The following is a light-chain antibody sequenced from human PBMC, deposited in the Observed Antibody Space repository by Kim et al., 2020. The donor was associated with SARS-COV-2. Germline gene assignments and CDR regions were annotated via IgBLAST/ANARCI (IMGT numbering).Light chain of an antibody. J-gene: IGKJ1*01. CDR1: QTVLSRTY. V-gene: IGKV3-20*01. Sequence: DIVLTQSPGTLSLSPGERATLSCRASQTVLSRTYLAWYQQRPGQGPRLLIYGESTRATGIPDRFSVSGSGTDFTLTISRLEPEDFATYYFHLYSSWTFGQGTKVDIK. CDR3: HLYSSWT. CDR2: GES.